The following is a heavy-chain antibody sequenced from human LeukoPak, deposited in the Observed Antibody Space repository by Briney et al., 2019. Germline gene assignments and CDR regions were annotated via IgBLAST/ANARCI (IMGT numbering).Heavy chain of an antibody. V-gene: IGHV4-59*12. Sequence: SETLSLTCTVSGDSITSSYWSWIRQPPGKGLEWIGYIFYTGITNYNPSLKSRASISVDTSRNQFSLILNSVTAADTAMYYCARDRQGGGRRVSSFQYWGQGIPVTVSS. CDR1: GDSITSSY. J-gene: IGHJ4*02. CDR3: ARDRQGGGRRVSSFQY. D-gene: IGHD2-15*01. CDR2: IFYTGIT.